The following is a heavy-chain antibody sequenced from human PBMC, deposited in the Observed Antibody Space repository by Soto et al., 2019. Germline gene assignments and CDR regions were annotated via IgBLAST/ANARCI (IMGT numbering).Heavy chain of an antibody. CDR3: ARAFSRIAAAYPFEY. CDR2: IIPNFGTA. D-gene: IGHD6-13*01. Sequence: QVQLVQSGAEVKKPGSSVKVSCEASGGTFSSYASSWVRQAPGQGLEWMGGIIPNFGTANYAQKFQVRVTITADESTSTAYMELSSRISEDTAVYYCARAFSRIAAAYPFEYWGQGTLVTVSS. V-gene: IGHV1-69*01. J-gene: IGHJ4*02. CDR1: GGTFSSYA.